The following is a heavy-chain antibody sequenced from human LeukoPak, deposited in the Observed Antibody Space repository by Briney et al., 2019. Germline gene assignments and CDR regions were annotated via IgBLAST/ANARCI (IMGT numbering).Heavy chain of an antibody. D-gene: IGHD2-21*02. CDR3: ATKADLTAPLDY. CDR2: INPSGGST. Sequence: ASVTVSCKASGYTFTSYYMHWVRQAPGQGLEWMGIINPSGGSTSYAQKFQGRVTMTRDTSTSTVYMELSSLRSEDTAVYYCATKADLTAPLDYWGQGTLVTVSS. CDR1: GYTFTSYY. V-gene: IGHV1-46*01. J-gene: IGHJ4*02.